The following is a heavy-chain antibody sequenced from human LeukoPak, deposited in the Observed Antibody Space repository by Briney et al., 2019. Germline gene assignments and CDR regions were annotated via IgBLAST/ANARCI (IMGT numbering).Heavy chain of an antibody. V-gene: IGHV4-59*01. CDR1: GGSISSYY. J-gene: IGHJ5*02. CDR3: ARGMYYDFWSAPGWFDP. Sequence: PSETLSLTCTVSGGSISSYYWSWIRQPPGKGLEWIGYIYYSGSTNYNPSLKSRVTISVDTSKNQFSLKLSSVTAADTAVYYCARGMYYDFWSAPGWFDPWGQGTLVTVSS. D-gene: IGHD3-3*01. CDR2: IYYSGST.